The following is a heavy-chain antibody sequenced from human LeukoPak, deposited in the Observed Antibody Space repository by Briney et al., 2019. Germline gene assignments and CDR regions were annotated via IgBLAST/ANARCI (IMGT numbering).Heavy chain of an antibody. D-gene: IGHD6-19*01. V-gene: IGHV1-69*13. CDR3: ARGVYPYSSGWYAPSYFDY. Sequence: GASVKVSCKVSGGTFSSYAISWVRQAPGQGLEWMGGIIPIFGTANYAQKFQGRVTITADESTSTAYMELSSLRSEDTAVYYCARGVYPYSSGWYAPSYFDYWGQGTLVTVSS. CDR1: GGTFSSYA. CDR2: IIPIFGTA. J-gene: IGHJ4*02.